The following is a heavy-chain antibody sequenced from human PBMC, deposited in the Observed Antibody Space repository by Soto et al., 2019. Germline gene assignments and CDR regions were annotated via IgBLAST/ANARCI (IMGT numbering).Heavy chain of an antibody. CDR1: GYPVTSDG. J-gene: IGHJ6*02. CDR2: ISAYNGNT. V-gene: IGHV1-18*04. D-gene: IGHD3-3*01. CDR3: ARDSNPFGEVIRKPGAHIYGMDV. Sequence: QVHLVQSGAEVKKPGASVTISCKASGYPVTSDGFSWVRQAPGQGLQWIGRISAYNGNTEYAQNVQDRVTMTADTSTSKAYMELRGLRSDDTAVYFCARDSNPFGEVIRKPGAHIYGMDVWGQGTTVTVSS.